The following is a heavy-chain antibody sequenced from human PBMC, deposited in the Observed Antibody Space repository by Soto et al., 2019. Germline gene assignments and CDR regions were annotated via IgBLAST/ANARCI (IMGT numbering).Heavy chain of an antibody. CDR3: ARVVLVGATLALDY. V-gene: IGHV3-33*01. J-gene: IGHJ4*02. Sequence: GGSLRLSCAASGFTFSSYGMHWVRQAPGKGLEWVAVIWYDGSNKYYADSVKGRFTISRDNSKNTLYLQMNSLRAEDTAVYYCARVVLVGATLALDYWGQGTLVTVSS. D-gene: IGHD1-26*01. CDR1: GFTFSSYG. CDR2: IWYDGSNK.